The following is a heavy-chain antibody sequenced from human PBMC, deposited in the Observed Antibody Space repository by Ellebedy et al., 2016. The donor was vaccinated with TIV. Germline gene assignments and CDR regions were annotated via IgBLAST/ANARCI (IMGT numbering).Heavy chain of an antibody. J-gene: IGHJ2*01. CDR1: GYTFTSYG. V-gene: IGHV1-18*01. D-gene: IGHD3-3*01. Sequence: AASVKVSCKASGYTFTSYGISWVRQAPGQGLEWMGWISAYNGNTNYAQKLQGRVTMTTDTSTSTAYMELRSLRSDDTAVYYCARDRMRYYDFWSGYPPHWYFDLWGRGTLVTVSS. CDR3: ARDRMRYYDFWSGYPPHWYFDL. CDR2: ISAYNGNT.